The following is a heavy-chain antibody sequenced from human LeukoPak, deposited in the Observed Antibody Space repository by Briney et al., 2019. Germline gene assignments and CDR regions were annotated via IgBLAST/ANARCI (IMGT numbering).Heavy chain of an antibody. CDR1: GFTFSDYY. CDR2: ISGNGGST. CDR3: AKAPWSGFDP. V-gene: IGHV3-23*01. D-gene: IGHD2-8*01. Sequence: GGSLRLSCAASGFTFSDYYMSWVRQAPGKGLEWVSRISGNGGSTYYADSVKGRFTISRDNSKNTMFLLMNSLRADDTAVYYCAKAPWSGFDPWGQGTLVTVSS. J-gene: IGHJ5*02.